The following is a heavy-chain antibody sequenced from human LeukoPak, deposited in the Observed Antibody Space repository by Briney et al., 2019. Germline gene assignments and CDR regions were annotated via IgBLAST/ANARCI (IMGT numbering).Heavy chain of an antibody. CDR1: GFTFSAYG. CDR2: ISYDGSNK. Sequence: PGGSLRLSCPASGFTFSAYGMHWVRQAPGKGLEWVAVISYDGSNKYYADSVKGRFTISRDNSKNTLYLQMNSLRAEDTAVYYCARASYRGYSYGPDYWGQGTLVTVSS. CDR3: ARASYRGYSYGPDY. V-gene: IGHV3-30*01. J-gene: IGHJ4*02. D-gene: IGHD5-18*01.